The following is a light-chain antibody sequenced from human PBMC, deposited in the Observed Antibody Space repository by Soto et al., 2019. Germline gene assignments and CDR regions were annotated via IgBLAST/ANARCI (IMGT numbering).Light chain of an antibody. J-gene: IGKJ3*01. Sequence: EIVMTQSPATLSVSPGERATLSCRASQTVSSNLAWYQQKPGQAPRLLIHGASTRAAGIPARFSGSGSGTEFTLTISSLQSEDFAVYYCQQYNDWTPFTVGPGTRVDLK. CDR2: GAS. V-gene: IGKV3-15*01. CDR1: QTVSSN. CDR3: QQYNDWTPFT.